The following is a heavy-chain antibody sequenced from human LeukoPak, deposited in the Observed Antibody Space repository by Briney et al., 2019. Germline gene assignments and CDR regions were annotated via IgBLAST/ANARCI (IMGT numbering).Heavy chain of an antibody. CDR1: GFTFSSHA. D-gene: IGHD3-10*01. CDR2: VSHDGSGE. CDR3: ATRRGSYSGFDY. Sequence: GGSLRLSCTASGFTFSSHAVHWVHQAPGKGLEWVAVVSHDGSGEYYADSAKGRFTMSRDNSKNTVFLQMNSLRPEDTGVYYCATRRGSYSGFDYWGQGTLVNVSS. J-gene: IGHJ4*02. V-gene: IGHV3-30*01.